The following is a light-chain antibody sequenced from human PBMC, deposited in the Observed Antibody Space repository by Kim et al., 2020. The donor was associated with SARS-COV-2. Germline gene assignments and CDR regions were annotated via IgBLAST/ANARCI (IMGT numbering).Light chain of an antibody. CDR3: QAWDTSIVV. CDR1: KLGDKY. J-gene: IGLJ2*01. Sequence: VSPGQTASITCSGDKLGDKYACWYQQKPGQSPLLVIYEDSKRPSGSPERFSGSNSGNTATLTISGTQAMDEADYYCQAWDTSIVVFGGGTQLTVL. CDR2: EDS. V-gene: IGLV3-1*01.